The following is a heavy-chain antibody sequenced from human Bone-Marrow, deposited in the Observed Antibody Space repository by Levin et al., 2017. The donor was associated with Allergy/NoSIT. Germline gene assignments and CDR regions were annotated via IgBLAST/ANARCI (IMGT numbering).Heavy chain of an antibody. J-gene: IGHJ4*02. Sequence: PGESLKISCAASGFTFGSYEMNWVRQAPGKGLEWISYISSGGLTIYYADSVKGRFTISRDNAKDSLYLQMNSLRAEDTGTYYCARFVGRGVVSTRDFWGQGTPVTVSS. CDR1: GFTFGSYE. CDR3: ARFVGRGVVSTRDF. V-gene: IGHV3-48*03. CDR2: ISSGGLTI. D-gene: IGHD2-15*01.